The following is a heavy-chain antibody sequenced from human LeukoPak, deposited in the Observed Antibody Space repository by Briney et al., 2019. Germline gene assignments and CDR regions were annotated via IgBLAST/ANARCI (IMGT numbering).Heavy chain of an antibody. CDR3: ARVGVPHDAFDI. V-gene: IGHV3-7*04. J-gene: IGHJ3*02. CDR1: GFTFSRYW. CDR2: IKQDGSEK. D-gene: IGHD2-8*01. Sequence: GGSLRLSCAASGFTFSRYWMSWVRQAPGKGLEWVANIKQDGSEKYYVDSVKGRFTISRDNAKNSLYLQMNSLRAEDTAVYYCARVGVPHDAFDIWGQGTMVTVSS.